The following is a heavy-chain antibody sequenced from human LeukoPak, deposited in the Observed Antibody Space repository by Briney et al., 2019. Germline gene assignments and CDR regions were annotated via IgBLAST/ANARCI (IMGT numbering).Heavy chain of an antibody. J-gene: IGHJ3*02. Sequence: ASVKVSCKASGYTFTSYYMHWVRQAPGQGLEWMGIINPSGGSTSYAQKFQGRVTMTRDMSTSTVYMELSSLRSEDTAVYYCASTRYYYDSSGYYPDAFDIWGQGTMVTVSS. CDR1: GYTFTSYY. D-gene: IGHD3-22*01. CDR2: INPSGGST. V-gene: IGHV1-46*01. CDR3: ASTRYYYDSSGYYPDAFDI.